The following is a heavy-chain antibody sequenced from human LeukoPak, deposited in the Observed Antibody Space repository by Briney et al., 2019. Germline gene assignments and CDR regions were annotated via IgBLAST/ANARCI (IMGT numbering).Heavy chain of an antibody. D-gene: IGHD2-15*01. J-gene: IGHJ4*02. CDR2: IDPSDSRI. Sequence: GESLKVSCQGSGYSFTDYWITWVRQMPGTGLEWMGRIDPSDSRINYSPSFQGHGTISADKSITNAYLQWSSLKASDTAMYYCARQLGKCIGDTYDDDYWGRGSMVTV. V-gene: IGHV5-10-1*01. CDR3: ARQLGKCIGDTYDDDY. CDR1: GYSFTDYW.